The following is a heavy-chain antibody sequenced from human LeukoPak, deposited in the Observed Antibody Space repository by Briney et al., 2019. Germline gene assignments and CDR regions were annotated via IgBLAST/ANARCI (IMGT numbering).Heavy chain of an antibody. CDR2: IFYSGST. CDR1: GDSMSSGSYY. Sequence: SETLSLTCSVSGDSMSSGSYYWGWIRQPPGKGLEWIGSIFYSGSTYYTPSLKSRVTMSLDTSKNQFSLRLTSVTAADTAAYYCARQIAVVEPTDPNWFDPWGQGTLVTVSS. V-gene: IGHV4-39*07. CDR3: ARQIAVVEPTDPNWFDP. J-gene: IGHJ5*02. D-gene: IGHD2-21*01.